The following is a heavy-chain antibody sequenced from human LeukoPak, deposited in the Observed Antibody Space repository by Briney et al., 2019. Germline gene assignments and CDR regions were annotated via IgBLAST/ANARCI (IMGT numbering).Heavy chain of an antibody. CDR3: ARGTVWRLGSYGLDV. J-gene: IGHJ6*02. Sequence: GGSLRLSCAASGFSVSSNYMSWVRQAPGKGLEWVSVIYSGGSTYYGESVKGRFTISRDNSKNTVYLQMNALRAEDSAVYYCARGTVWRLGSYGLDVWGQGTTVTVSS. D-gene: IGHD3-16*01. CDR1: GFSVSSNY. CDR2: IYSGGST. V-gene: IGHV3-53*01.